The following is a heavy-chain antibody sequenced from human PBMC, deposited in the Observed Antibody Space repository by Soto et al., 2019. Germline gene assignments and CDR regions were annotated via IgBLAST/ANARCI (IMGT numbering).Heavy chain of an antibody. J-gene: IGHJ4*02. CDR3: ARAHVRLQLGSSDY. D-gene: IGHD1-26*01. CDR2: TNPKSGVT. CDR1: GYSFTDYF. V-gene: IGHV1-2*02. Sequence: QVQLVQSGAEVKKPGASVKVSCRASGYSFTDYFMHWVRQVPGQGLEWMGWTNPKSGVTKYPEKLQGRVTMTRDTSISTAYMELTRLRSDDTAVYFFARAHVRLQLGSSDYWGQGTLVTVSS.